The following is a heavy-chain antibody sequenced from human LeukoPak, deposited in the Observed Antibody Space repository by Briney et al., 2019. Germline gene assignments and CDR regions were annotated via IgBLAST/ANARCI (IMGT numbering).Heavy chain of an antibody. CDR2: INPNSGGT. CDR1: GYTFTGYY. D-gene: IGHD3-9*01. Sequence: GASVKVSCKASGYTFTGYYMHWVRQAPGQGLEWMGWINPNSGGTNYAQKFQGRVTMTRDTSISTAYMELSRLRSDDTAVYYCATSVRYSDWSFFRLAYWGQGTQVTVSS. V-gene: IGHV1-2*02. J-gene: IGHJ4*02. CDR3: ATSVRYSDWSFFRLAY.